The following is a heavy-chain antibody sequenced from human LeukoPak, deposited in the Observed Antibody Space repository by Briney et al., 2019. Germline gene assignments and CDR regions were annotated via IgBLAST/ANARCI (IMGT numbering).Heavy chain of an antibody. J-gene: IGHJ4*02. CDR2: INPNGRIT. CDR3: ARDRPCSASDCTPGDDFDF. Sequence: QAGGSLRLSCVASGFTFSGSWMHWVRHAPGKGLVWVSRINPNGRITDYADSVKGRFTISRDNARNTVPLKMNSLRAEDTAVYYCARDRPCSASDCTPGDDFDFWGQGALVTVSS. D-gene: IGHD2-15*01. V-gene: IGHV3-74*01. CDR1: GFTFSGSW.